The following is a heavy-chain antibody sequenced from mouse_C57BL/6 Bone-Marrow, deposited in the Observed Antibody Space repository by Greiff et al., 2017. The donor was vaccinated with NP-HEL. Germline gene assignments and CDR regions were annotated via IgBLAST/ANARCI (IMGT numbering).Heavy chain of an antibody. D-gene: IGHD1-1*01. CDR1: GYTFTSYW. CDR2: IYPGNSDT. V-gene: IGHV1-5*01. Sequence: EVQLQQSGTVLARPGASVKMSCKTSGYTFTSYWMHWVKQRPGQGLDWIGAIYPGNSDTSYNQKFKGKAKLTAVTSASTAYMELSSLTNEDSAVYYCTQITTVVPFAYWGQGTLVTVSA. J-gene: IGHJ3*01. CDR3: TQITTVVPFAY.